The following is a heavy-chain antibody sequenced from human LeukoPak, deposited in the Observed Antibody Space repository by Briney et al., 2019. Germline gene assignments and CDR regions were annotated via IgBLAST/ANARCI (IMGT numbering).Heavy chain of an antibody. CDR2: IYYSGST. D-gene: IGHD3-10*01. CDR1: GGSISSYY. V-gene: IGHV4-59*08. Sequence: SETLSLTCTVSGGSISSYYWSWIRQPPGKGLEWIGYIYYSGSTYYNPSLKSRVTISVDTSKNQFSLKLSSVTAADTAVYYCARGRVKGNGMDVWGQGTTVTVSS. CDR3: ARGRVKGNGMDV. J-gene: IGHJ6*02.